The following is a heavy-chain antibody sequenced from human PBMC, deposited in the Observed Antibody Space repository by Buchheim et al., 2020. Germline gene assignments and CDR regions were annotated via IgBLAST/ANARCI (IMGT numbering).Heavy chain of an antibody. V-gene: IGHV3-30*18. CDR1: GFTFSSYG. CDR2: ISYDGSNK. J-gene: IGHJ4*02. CDR3: AKGVRGVIVIYYFDY. Sequence: QVQLVESGGGVVQPGRSLRLSCAASGFTFSSYGMHWVRQAPGKGLEWVAVISYDGSNKYYADSGKGRFTISRDNSKNTLYLQMNSLRAEDTAVYYCAKGVRGVIVIYYFDYWGQGTL. D-gene: IGHD3-10*01.